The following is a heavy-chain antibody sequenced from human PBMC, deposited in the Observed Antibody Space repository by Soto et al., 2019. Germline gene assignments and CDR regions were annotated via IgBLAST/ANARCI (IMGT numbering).Heavy chain of an antibody. CDR3: ARGSRSIAAAWRY. J-gene: IGHJ4*02. V-gene: IGHV4-34*01. D-gene: IGHD6-13*01. CDR1: GGSFSGYY. Sequence: QVQLQQWGAGLLKPSETLSLTCAVYGGSFSGYYWSWIRQPPGKGLEWIGEINHSGSTNYNPSLKCRVXXAXDXXKTQFSLKLSSGTAADTAVYYRARGSRSIAAAWRYWGQGTLVTVSS. CDR2: INHSGST.